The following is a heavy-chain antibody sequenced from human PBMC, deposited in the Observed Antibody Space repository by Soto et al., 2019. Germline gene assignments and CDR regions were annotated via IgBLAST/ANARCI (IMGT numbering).Heavy chain of an antibody. V-gene: IGHV1-46*03. Sequence: PSWKVSCKVSGCTLTELSIHWVRQAPGQGLEWMGIINPAGGNTSYAHKFQGRVTMTGDMSTSTVYMELSSLRSEDTAVYYCAREFGAAAAGNRDYWGQGTLVTVSS. D-gene: IGHD6-13*01. J-gene: IGHJ4*02. CDR1: GCTLTELS. CDR3: AREFGAAAAGNRDY. CDR2: INPAGGNT.